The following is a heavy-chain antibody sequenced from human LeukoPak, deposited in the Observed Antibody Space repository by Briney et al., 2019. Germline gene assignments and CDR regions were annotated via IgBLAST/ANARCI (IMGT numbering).Heavy chain of an antibody. CDR1: RGSISKYY. Sequence: SETLSLTCIVSRGSISKYYWSWIRQSPGKGLEWIGYISYSGSTKYNPSFKSRVTMSVDTSKNQFSLKVTSVTAADTAVYYCARDSYNYGSGSLDYWGQGTLVTVSS. V-gene: IGHV4-59*01. CDR3: ARDSYNYGSGSLDY. J-gene: IGHJ4*02. CDR2: ISYSGST. D-gene: IGHD5-18*01.